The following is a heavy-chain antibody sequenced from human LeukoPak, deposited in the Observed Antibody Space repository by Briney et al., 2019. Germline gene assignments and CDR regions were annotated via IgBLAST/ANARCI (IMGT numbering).Heavy chain of an antibody. CDR3: ATDISLISGYVY. J-gene: IGHJ4*02. CDR1: GYTLTELS. Sequence: ASVKVSCKLSGYTLTELSMHWVRQAPGKGLERMGGFDPEDGETIYAQKFQGRVTMTEDTSTDTAYMELSSLRSEDTVVYYCATDISLISGYVYWGQGTLVTVSS. D-gene: IGHD3-22*01. CDR2: FDPEDGET. V-gene: IGHV1-24*01.